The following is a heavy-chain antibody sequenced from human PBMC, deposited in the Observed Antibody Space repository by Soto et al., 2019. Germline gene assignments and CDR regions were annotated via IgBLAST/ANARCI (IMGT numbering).Heavy chain of an antibody. CDR2: ISAYNGNT. CDR1: GYTFTSYG. D-gene: IGHD2-8*01. CDR3: AREGIGYCTNGVCSPWVDYYGMDV. V-gene: IGHV1-18*01. J-gene: IGHJ6*02. Sequence: QVQLVQSGAEVKKPGASVKVSCKASGYTFTSYGISWVRQAPGQGLEWMGWISAYNGNTNYAQKLQGRVTVTTDTSTSTAYMELRSLRSDDTAVYYCAREGIGYCTNGVCSPWVDYYGMDVWGQGTTVTVSS.